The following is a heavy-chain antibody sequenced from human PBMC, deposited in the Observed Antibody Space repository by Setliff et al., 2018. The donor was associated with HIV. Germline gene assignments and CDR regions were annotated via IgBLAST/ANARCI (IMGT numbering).Heavy chain of an antibody. Sequence: SETLSLTCTVSGGSISSSSYYWGWIRQSPGKGLEWIGSIYYSGSTYYTTYNPSLKSRVSISVDMSQNQFSLKVTSVTAADTAIYYCARQVGSQYSYWAYYFDSWGQGALVTVSS. CDR3: ARQVGSQYSYWAYYFDS. D-gene: IGHD5-18*01. CDR1: GGSISSSSYY. V-gene: IGHV4-39*01. J-gene: IGHJ4*02. CDR2: IYYSGST.